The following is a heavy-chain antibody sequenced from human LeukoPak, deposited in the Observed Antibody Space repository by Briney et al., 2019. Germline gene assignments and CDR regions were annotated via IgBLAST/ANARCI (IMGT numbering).Heavy chain of an antibody. V-gene: IGHV4-39*07. CDR1: GGSISSSSYY. Sequence: SETLSLTCTVSGGSISSSSYYWGWIRQPPGKWLEWIGSIYYSGSTYYNPSLKSRVTVSVDTSKNQFSLKLSSVTAADTAVYYCAREGGYYGSGSYFDYWGQGTLVTVSS. CDR3: AREGGYYGSGSYFDY. CDR2: IYYSGST. J-gene: IGHJ4*02. D-gene: IGHD3-10*01.